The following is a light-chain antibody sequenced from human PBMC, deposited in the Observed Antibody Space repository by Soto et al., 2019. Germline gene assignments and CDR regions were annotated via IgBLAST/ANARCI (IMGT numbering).Light chain of an antibody. Sequence: EIVLTQSPLSLPVTPGEPASISCRSSQSLLHSSGSHYLDWYLQKPGQSPQLLIYLGSNRASGVPDRFSGSGSGTDFTLKISRVEAEDVGVYYCMQTLQTRTFGQGTKVEIK. V-gene: IGKV2-28*01. CDR2: LGS. J-gene: IGKJ1*01. CDR1: QSLLHSSGSHY. CDR3: MQTLQTRT.